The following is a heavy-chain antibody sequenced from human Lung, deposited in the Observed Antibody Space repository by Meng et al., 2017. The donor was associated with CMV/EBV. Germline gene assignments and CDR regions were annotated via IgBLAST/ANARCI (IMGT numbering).Heavy chain of an antibody. D-gene: IGHD3-3*01. J-gene: IGHJ6*02. CDR1: GYTFTSYG. Sequence: ASVKVSCKASGYTFTSYGISWVRQAPGQGLEWMGWISAYNGNTNYAQKLQGRVTMTTDTSTSTAYMELRSLRSDDTAVYYCARIPNTYDFWSGYHDYYGMDVXGQGXTVTVSS. CDR2: ISAYNGNT. CDR3: ARIPNTYDFWSGYHDYYGMDV. V-gene: IGHV1-18*01.